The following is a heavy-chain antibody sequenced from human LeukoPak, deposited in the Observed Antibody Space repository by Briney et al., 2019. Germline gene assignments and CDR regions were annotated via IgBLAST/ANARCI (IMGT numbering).Heavy chain of an antibody. J-gene: IGHJ4*02. D-gene: IGHD4-17*01. Sequence: GGSLRLSCAASGFTFSSYAMHWVRQAPGKGLEWVAVISYDGSNKYYADSVKGRFTISRDNSKNTLYLQMNSLRAEDTAVYYCARVSTVTTWAYWGQGTLVTVSS. CDR2: ISYDGSNK. CDR3: ARVSTVTTWAY. CDR1: GFTFSSYA. V-gene: IGHV3-30-3*01.